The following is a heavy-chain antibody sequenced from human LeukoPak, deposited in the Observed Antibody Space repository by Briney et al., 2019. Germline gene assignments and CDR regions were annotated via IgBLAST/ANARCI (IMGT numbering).Heavy chain of an antibody. CDR3: ARRGRGPYLDY. Sequence: SETLSLTCFVSGDSISHTSYYWTWIRLPPGKGLEWIGSIHYSGRPYYFPSLKSRVTISVDTSKDQFSLKLTSVTAADTAVYYCARRGRGPYLDYWGQGTLVTVSS. CDR1: GDSISHTSYY. CDR2: IHYSGRP. V-gene: IGHV4-39*01. J-gene: IGHJ4*02. D-gene: IGHD1-26*01.